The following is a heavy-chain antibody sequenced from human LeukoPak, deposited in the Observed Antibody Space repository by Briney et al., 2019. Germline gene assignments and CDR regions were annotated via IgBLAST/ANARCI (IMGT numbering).Heavy chain of an antibody. D-gene: IGHD2-2*03. J-gene: IGHJ6*02. Sequence: ASVKVSCKASGYTFTGYYMHWVRQAPGQGLEWMGWINPNSGGTNYAQKFQGRVTMTRDTSISTAYMELSRLRSDDTAVYYCARAADTAGYCSSTSCYRYYYGMDVWGQGTTVTVSS. V-gene: IGHV1-2*02. CDR2: INPNSGGT. CDR3: ARAADTAGYCSSTSCYRYYYGMDV. CDR1: GYTFTGYY.